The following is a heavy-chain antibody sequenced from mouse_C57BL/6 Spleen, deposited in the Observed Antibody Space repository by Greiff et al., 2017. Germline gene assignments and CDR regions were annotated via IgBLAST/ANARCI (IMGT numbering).Heavy chain of an antibody. J-gene: IGHJ3*01. CDR1: GFTFSNYW. V-gene: IGHV6-3*01. CDR3: TSYYSNYVWFAY. D-gene: IGHD2-5*01. CDR2: IRLKSDNYAT. Sequence: EVKVEESGGGLVQPGGSMKLSCVASGFTFSNYWMNWVRQSPEKGLEWVAQIRLKSDNYATHYAESVKGRFTISRYDSKSSVYLQMNNLRAEDTGIYYCTSYYSNYVWFAYWGQGTLVTVSA.